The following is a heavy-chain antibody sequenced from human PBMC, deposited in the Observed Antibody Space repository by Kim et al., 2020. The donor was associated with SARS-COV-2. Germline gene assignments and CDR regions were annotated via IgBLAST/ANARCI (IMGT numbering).Heavy chain of an antibody. Sequence: SETLSLTCTVSGGSVSSGSYYWSWIRQPPGKGLEWIGYIYYSGSTNYNPSLKSRVTISVDTSKNQFSLKLSSVTAADTAVYYCARDARRGVFDYWGQGTLVTVSS. CDR3: ARDARRGVFDY. V-gene: IGHV4-61*01. CDR1: GGSVSSGSYY. CDR2: IYYSGST. J-gene: IGHJ4*02. D-gene: IGHD3-10*01.